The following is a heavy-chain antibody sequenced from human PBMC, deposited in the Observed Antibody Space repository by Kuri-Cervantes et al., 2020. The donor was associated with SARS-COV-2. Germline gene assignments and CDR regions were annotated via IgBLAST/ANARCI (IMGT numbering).Heavy chain of an antibody. V-gene: IGHV3-23*01. CDR1: GSTFSSYA. CDR2: ISGSGGST. Sequence: GGSLRLSCAASGSTFSSYAMSWVRQAPGKGLEWISAISGSGGSTYYADSVKGRFTISRDNSKNTLYLQMNSLRAEDTAVYYCAKALAVAGNYGMDVWGQRTTVTVS. CDR3: AKALAVAGNYGMDV. D-gene: IGHD6-19*01. J-gene: IGHJ6*02.